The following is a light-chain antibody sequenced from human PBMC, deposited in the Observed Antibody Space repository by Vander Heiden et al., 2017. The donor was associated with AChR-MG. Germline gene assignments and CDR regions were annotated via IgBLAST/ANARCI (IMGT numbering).Light chain of an antibody. Sequence: DLQMTQSPATLSASAGDRVTITCRASQSVSYWLAWYQQKPGKAPKLLIYKASTLESGVPSRFSGSGSGTEFTLTISSLQPDDFATYFCQQYNTSPWSFGRGTTVEI. CDR2: KAS. V-gene: IGKV1-5*03. J-gene: IGKJ1*01. CDR1: QSVSYW. CDR3: QQYNTSPWS.